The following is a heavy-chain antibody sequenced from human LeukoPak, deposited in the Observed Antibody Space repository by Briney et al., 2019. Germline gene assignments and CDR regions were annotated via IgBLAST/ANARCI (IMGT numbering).Heavy chain of an antibody. J-gene: IGHJ4*02. CDR2: INSDGSTT. CDR3: ARDSQAAGATDFDF. D-gene: IGHD6-13*01. V-gene: IGHV3-74*01. Sequence: PGGSLRLSCAASRFTFSNYWMHWVRQAPGKGLVWVSRINSDGSTTRYADSVKGRFTISRDNAKNTLYLQMNSLRAEDTAVYYCARDSQAAGATDFDFWGQGTLVTVSS. CDR1: RFTFSNYW.